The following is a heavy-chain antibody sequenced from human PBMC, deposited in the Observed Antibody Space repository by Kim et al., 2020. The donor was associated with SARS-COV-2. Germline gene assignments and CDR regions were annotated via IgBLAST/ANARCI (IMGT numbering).Heavy chain of an antibody. J-gene: IGHJ4*02. CDR3: ARDRGWLQPLFDY. Sequence: YAPSLKSRVTISVDTSKNQFSLKLSSVTAADTAVYYCARDRGWLQPLFDYWGQGTLVTVSS. V-gene: IGHV4-59*01. D-gene: IGHD5-12*01.